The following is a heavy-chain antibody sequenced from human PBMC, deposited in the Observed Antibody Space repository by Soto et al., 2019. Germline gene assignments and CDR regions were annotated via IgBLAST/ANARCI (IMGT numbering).Heavy chain of an antibody. J-gene: IGHJ3*02. D-gene: IGHD1-1*01. Sequence: QVQLQQWGAGLLKPSETLSLTCAVSSGPFSGYYWSWIRQSPGKGLEWIGEISHSGSTNYNPSLKSRVTISVDTSKNQFSLKWGSVTAADTAVYYCAMSCITNDAFDIWGQGTLVTVSS. CDR2: ISHSGST. CDR1: SGPFSGYY. CDR3: AMSCITNDAFDI. V-gene: IGHV4-34*01.